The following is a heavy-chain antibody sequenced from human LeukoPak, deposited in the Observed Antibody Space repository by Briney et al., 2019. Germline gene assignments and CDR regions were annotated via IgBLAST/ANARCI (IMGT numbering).Heavy chain of an antibody. Sequence: PGGSLRLSCADSGFTFSSYWMHWVRQAPGKGLVWVSRINSDGSSTSYADSVKGRFTISRDNAKNTLYLQMNSLRAEDTAVYYCARVTVVVPAAKILDPWGQGTLVTVSS. CDR1: GFTFSSYW. V-gene: IGHV3-74*01. CDR2: INSDGSST. D-gene: IGHD2-2*01. J-gene: IGHJ5*02. CDR3: ARVTVVVPAAKILDP.